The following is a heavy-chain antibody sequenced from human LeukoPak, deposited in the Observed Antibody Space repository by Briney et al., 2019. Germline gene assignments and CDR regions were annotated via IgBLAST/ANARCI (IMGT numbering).Heavy chain of an antibody. Sequence: PSETLSLTCTVSGGSISSGGYYWSWIRQHPGKGLEWIGYIYYSGSTYYNPSLKSRVTISVDTSKNQFSLKLTSVTAADTAVYFCARAGGFFSPFGYWGQGTLVTVSS. CDR1: GGSISSGGYY. J-gene: IGHJ4*02. V-gene: IGHV4-31*03. CDR3: ARAGGFFSPFGY. CDR2: IYYSGST. D-gene: IGHD3-3*01.